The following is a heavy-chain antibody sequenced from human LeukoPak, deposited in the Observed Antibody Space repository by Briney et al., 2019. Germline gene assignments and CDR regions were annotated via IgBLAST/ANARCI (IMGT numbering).Heavy chain of an antibody. J-gene: IGHJ4*02. D-gene: IGHD1-26*01. V-gene: IGHV3-21*01. CDR1: GFTFSSYS. CDR2: ISSSSSYI. CDR3: ARDRGMYSGSPPGY. Sequence: GGSLRLSCAASGFTFSSYSMNWVRQAPGKGLEWVTSISSSSSYIYYAVSVKGRFTISRDNAKNSLYLQMNSLRAEDTAVYYCARDRGMYSGSPPGYWGQGTLVTVSS.